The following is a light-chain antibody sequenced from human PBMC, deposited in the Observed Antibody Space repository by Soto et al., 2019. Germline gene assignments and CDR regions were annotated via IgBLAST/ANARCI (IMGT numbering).Light chain of an antibody. V-gene: IGKV3-15*01. CDR3: QQYNNWPPFT. CDR1: QTISSN. CDR2: GAS. J-gene: IGKJ3*01. Sequence: DIVMTQSPATLSVSPGEGATLSCRASQTISSNLAWYQQKPGQTPRLLIYGASIRAAGIPARFSGSGSGTDFTLTITSLQSEDFAIYYCQQYNNWPPFTFGPGTKVDIK.